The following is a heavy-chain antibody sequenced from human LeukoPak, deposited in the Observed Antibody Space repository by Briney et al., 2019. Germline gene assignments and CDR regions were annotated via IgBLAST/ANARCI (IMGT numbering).Heavy chain of an antibody. V-gene: IGHV4-61*01. CDR3: ARYIVGATNFDY. Sequence: SETLSLTCTVSGDSVSSSPYYWSWIRQPPGKGLEWIGYIYYSGSTNYNPSLKSRVTISVDTSKNQFSLKLSSVTAADTAVYYCARYIVGATNFDYWGQGTLVTVSS. CDR2: IYYSGST. D-gene: IGHD1-26*01. CDR1: GDSVSSSPYY. J-gene: IGHJ4*02.